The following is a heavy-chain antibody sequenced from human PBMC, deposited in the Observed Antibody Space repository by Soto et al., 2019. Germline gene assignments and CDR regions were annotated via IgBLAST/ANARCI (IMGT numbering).Heavy chain of an antibody. V-gene: IGHV1-2*04. CDR2: INPISGDT. CDR1: GYTFSGYY. D-gene: IGHD5-12*01. J-gene: IGHJ4*02. CDR3: ARWADSGYVTFDY. Sequence: ASVKVSCKASGYTFSGYYIHWVRQAPGQGLEWMGWINPISGDTNYAQNFQGWVTMTRDTSISTAYMEMSRLRSDDAAVYYCARWADSGYVTFDYWCQGTLVTVSS.